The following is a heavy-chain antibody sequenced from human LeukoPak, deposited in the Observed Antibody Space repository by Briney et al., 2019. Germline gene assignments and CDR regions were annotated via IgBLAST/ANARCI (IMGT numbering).Heavy chain of an antibody. CDR2: ISYDGSNK. CDR1: GFTFSSYG. CDR3: AKSGDIVVVVAAPDY. Sequence: PGGSLRLSCAASGFTFSSYGMHWVRQAPGKGLEWVAVISYDGSNKYYADSVKGRFTISRDNSKNTLYLQMNSLRAEDTAVYYCAKSGDIVVVVAAPDYWGQGTLVTVSS. J-gene: IGHJ4*02. D-gene: IGHD2-15*01. V-gene: IGHV3-30*18.